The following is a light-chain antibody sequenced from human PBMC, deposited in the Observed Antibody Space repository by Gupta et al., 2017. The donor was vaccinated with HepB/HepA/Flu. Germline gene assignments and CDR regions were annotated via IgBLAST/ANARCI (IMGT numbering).Light chain of an antibody. Sequence: EIVMTQSPATLSVSPGERATLSCRASQSVSSNLAWYQQKPGQAPRLLIYGASTRATGIPARFSGSGYGTEFTLTISSRQSEDFAVYYCQQYNNWPQWTFGQGTKVEIK. V-gene: IGKV3-15*01. CDR2: GAS. CDR1: QSVSSN. CDR3: QQYNNWPQWT. J-gene: IGKJ1*01.